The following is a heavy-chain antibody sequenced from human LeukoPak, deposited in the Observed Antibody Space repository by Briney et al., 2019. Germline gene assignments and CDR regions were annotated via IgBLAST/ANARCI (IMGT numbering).Heavy chain of an antibody. J-gene: IGHJ5*02. CDR3: ARKAPKKGWFDP. Sequence: SETLPLTCTVSGASNNSYYWSWIRQPPGKGLEWIGYTHPSGNTNYSPSLKSRVTISMDTSTNQFSLKVRSVTAADTAVYYCARKAPKKGWFDPWGQGTLVTVSS. CDR1: GASNNSYY. V-gene: IGHV4-4*09. CDR2: THPSGNT.